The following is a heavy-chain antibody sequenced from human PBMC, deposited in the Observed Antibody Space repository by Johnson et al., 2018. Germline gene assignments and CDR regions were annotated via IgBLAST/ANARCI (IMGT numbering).Heavy chain of an antibody. CDR3: VAAPSDFHDYYVDV. CDR1: GLTFRTYS. D-gene: IGHD2-21*02. V-gene: IGHV3-21*01. Sequence: VQLVESGGGLVKXGGSLRLXCAASGLTFRTYSMIWVRQAPGKGLEWVSSISTSSSYPYYAASVKGRFTIPRDNAKNSLYLQMNSLRAEDTAVYYCVAAPSDFHDYYVDVWGKGTTVTVSS. J-gene: IGHJ6*03. CDR2: ISTSSSYP.